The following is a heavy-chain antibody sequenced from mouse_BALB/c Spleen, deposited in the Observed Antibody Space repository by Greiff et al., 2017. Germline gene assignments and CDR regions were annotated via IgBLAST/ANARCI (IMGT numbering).Heavy chain of an antibody. CDR1: GFTFSSYT. CDR3: ARDYGSSYEGFDYAMDY. J-gene: IGHJ4*01. CDR2: ISSGGGNT. V-gene: IGHV5-9*03. Sequence: EVMLVESGGGLVKPGGSLKLSCAASGFTFSSYTMSWVRQTPEKRLEWVATISSGGGNTYYPDSVKGRFTISRDNAKNNLYLQMSSLRSEDTALYYCARDYGSSYEGFDYAMDYWGQGTSVTVSS. D-gene: IGHD1-1*01.